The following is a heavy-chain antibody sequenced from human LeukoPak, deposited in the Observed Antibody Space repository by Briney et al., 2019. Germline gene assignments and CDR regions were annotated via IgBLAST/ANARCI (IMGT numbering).Heavy chain of an antibody. J-gene: IGHJ4*02. Sequence: SETLSLTCTVSGGSISSSSYYWGWIRQPPGKGLEWIGSIYYSGSTYYNPSLKSRVTISVDTSKNQFSLKLSSVTAADTAVYYCARDRGTDGDYVGYWGQGTLVTVSS. CDR2: IYYSGST. CDR3: ARDRGTDGDYVGY. V-gene: IGHV4-39*07. D-gene: IGHD3-10*01. CDR1: GGSISSSSYY.